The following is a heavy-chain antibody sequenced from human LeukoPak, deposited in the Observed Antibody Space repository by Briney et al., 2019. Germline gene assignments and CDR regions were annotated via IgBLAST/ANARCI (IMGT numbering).Heavy chain of an antibody. CDR3: ARNPLRPDYDYIWGSYRQEYYFDY. CDR2: ISAYNGNT. CDR1: GYTFTSYG. D-gene: IGHD3-16*02. Sequence: ASVKVSCKASGYTFTSYGISWVRQAPGQGLEWMGWISAYNGNTNYAQKLQGRVTMTTDTSTSTACMELRSLRSDDTAVYYCARNPLRPDYDYIWGSYRQEYYFDYWGQGTLVTVSS. V-gene: IGHV1-18*04. J-gene: IGHJ4*02.